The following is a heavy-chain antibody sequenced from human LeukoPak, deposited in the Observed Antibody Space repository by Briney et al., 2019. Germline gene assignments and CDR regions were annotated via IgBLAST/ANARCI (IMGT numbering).Heavy chain of an antibody. Sequence: SETLSLTCTVSGGSISGYYWSWIRQSPGKGLEWIGYIYNSGSTNYNPSLKSRVTISVDTSKNQFSLKLSSVTAADTAVYYCARCFADTALDYWGRGTPVTVSS. CDR1: GGSISGYY. CDR3: ARCFADTALDY. D-gene: IGHD5-18*01. CDR2: IYNSGST. J-gene: IGHJ4*02. V-gene: IGHV4-59*01.